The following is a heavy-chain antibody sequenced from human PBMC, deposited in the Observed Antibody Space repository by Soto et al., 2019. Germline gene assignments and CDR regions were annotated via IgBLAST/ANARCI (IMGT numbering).Heavy chain of an antibody. J-gene: IGHJ4*02. CDR3: ARDCTNGVCSTGGGDD. D-gene: IGHD2-8*01. V-gene: IGHV4-34*01. CDR1: GGSFRGYY. Sequence: SETLSLTCAVYGGSFRGYYWSWIRQPPGKGLEWIGEINHSGSTNYNPSLKSRVTISVDTSKNQFSLKLSSVTAADTAVYYWARDCTNGVCSTGGGDDWGQGTLVNVS. CDR2: INHSGST.